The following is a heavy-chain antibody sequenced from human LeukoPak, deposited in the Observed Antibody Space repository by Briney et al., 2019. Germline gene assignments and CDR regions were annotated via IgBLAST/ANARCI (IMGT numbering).Heavy chain of an antibody. Sequence: GASVKVSCKTSGFTFTNYYMHWVRQAPGQGLEWMGIVNPRGGSTTYAQKFQGRVTMTRDTSTSTVYMELSSLRSEDTAVYYCAREVDSSGWYYFDYWGQGTLVTVSS. CDR1: GFTFTNYY. D-gene: IGHD6-19*01. CDR2: VNPRGGST. J-gene: IGHJ4*02. CDR3: AREVDSSGWYYFDY. V-gene: IGHV1-46*01.